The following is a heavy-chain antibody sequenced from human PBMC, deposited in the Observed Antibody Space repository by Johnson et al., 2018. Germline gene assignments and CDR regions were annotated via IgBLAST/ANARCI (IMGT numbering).Heavy chain of an antibody. CDR1: GFTFDDYA. Sequence: VQLVESGGGLVQXGRSLRLSCAASGFTFDDYAMHWVRQAPGKGLEWVSGISWNSGSIGYADSVKGRFTIPRDNAKNYLYLQMNSLRAEDTALYYCAKDVTIFGVVRRSYYYYMDVWGKGTTVTVSS. CDR2: ISWNSGSI. V-gene: IGHV3-9*01. D-gene: IGHD3-3*01. CDR3: AKDVTIFGVVRRSYYYYMDV. J-gene: IGHJ6*03.